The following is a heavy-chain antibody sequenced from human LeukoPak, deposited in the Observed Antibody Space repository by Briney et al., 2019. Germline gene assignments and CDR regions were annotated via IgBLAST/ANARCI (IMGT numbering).Heavy chain of an antibody. J-gene: IGHJ6*03. Sequence: SETLSLTCTVSGGSISRSSYYWGWIRQPPGKGLEWIGSIYYSGSTYYNPSLKSRVTISVDTSKNQFSLKLSSVTAADTAVYYCARLPRYSSSSIYYYYYMDVWGKGTTVTVSS. V-gene: IGHV4-39*01. CDR3: ARLPRYSSSSIYYYYYMDV. CDR1: GGSISRSSYY. CDR2: IYYSGST. D-gene: IGHD6-6*01.